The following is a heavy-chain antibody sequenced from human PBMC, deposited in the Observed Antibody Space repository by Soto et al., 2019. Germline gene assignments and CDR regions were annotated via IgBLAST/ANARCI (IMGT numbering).Heavy chain of an antibody. CDR3: GRLRQQWRARDY. J-gene: IGHJ4*02. V-gene: IGHV5-10-1*01. D-gene: IGHD6-19*01. CDR2: IDPSDSYT. CDR1: RYSFTSYW. Sequence: PGYSLKISCKGSRYSFTSYWISWVRQMPGKGLEWMGRIDPSDSYTNYSPSFQGHVTISADKSISTAYLQWSSLKASDTAMYYCGRLRQQWRARDYWGQGTLVTVSS.